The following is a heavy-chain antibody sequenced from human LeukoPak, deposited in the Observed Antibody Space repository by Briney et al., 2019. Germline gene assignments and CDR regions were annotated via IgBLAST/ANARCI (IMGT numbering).Heavy chain of an antibody. D-gene: IGHD2-2*02. CDR1: GGSFSGYY. CDR3: ARFYCSSTSCYKSPPGDWFDP. J-gene: IGHJ5*02. CDR2: INHSGST. V-gene: IGHV4-34*01. Sequence: SETLSLTCAVYGGSFSGYYWSWIRQPPGKGLEWIGEINHSGSTNYNPSLKSRITISVDTSKNQFSLKLSSVTAADTAVYYCARFYCSSTSCYKSPPGDWFDPWGQGTLVTVSS.